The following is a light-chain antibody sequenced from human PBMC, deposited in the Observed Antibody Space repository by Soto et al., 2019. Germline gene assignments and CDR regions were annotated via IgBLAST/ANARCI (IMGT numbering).Light chain of an antibody. CDR2: AAS. J-gene: IGKJ3*01. CDR1: QSISSY. V-gene: IGKV1-39*01. CDR3: QQSYSTPRGIT. Sequence: DIQMTHSPSSLSASVGDRVTITCRASQSISSYLNWYQQKPGKAPKLLIYAASSLQSGVPSRFSGSGSGTDFTLTISSLQPEDFATYHCQQSYSTPRGITFGPGTKVDIK.